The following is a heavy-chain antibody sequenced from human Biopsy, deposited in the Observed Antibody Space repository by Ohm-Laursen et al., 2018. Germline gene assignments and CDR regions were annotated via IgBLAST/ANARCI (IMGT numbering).Heavy chain of an antibody. V-gene: IGHV4-59*01. D-gene: IGHD3-3*01. CDR2: ISDTGST. CDR3: ARLYRLDDYWNDDPPDAFDV. CDR1: GGSLTGDY. J-gene: IGHJ3*01. Sequence: GTLSLTCTVSGGSLTGDYWSWIRQSPGRGLEWIGSISDTGSTNYSPSLRGRVTISVDTSKKQFSLKVSSVTPADTAVFFCARLYRLDDYWNDDPPDAFDVWGQGTMVTVSS.